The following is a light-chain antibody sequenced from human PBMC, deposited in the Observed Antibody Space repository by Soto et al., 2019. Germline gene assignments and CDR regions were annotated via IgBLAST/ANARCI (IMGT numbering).Light chain of an antibody. J-gene: IGLJ1*01. CDR3: SSYTTTSTYV. CDR2: EVT. V-gene: IGLV2-14*01. CDR1: SSDVGGYDY. Sequence: QSALTQPASVSGSPGQTITISCTGTSSDVGGYDYVSWYQQHPDKAPRFMIYEVTNRSSGVSHRFSGSKSGNTASLTISGLQAEDEADYYCSSYTTTSTYVFGTGTKLTVL.